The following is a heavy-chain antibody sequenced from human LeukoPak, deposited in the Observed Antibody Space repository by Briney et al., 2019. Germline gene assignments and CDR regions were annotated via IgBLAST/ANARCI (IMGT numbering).Heavy chain of an antibody. J-gene: IGHJ4*02. CDR1: GGSFSGYY. Sequence: PSETLSLTCAVYGGSFSGYYWSWIRQPPGKGLEWIGEINHSGSTNYNPSLKSRVTISVDTSKNQFSLKLSSVTAADTAVYYCARGTGYSSGWGDFDYWGQGTLVTVSS. CDR3: ARGTGYSSGWGDFDY. CDR2: INHSGST. V-gene: IGHV4-34*01. D-gene: IGHD6-19*01.